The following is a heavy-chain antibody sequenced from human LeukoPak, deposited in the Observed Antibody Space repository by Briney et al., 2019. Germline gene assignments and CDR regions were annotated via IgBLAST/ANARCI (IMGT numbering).Heavy chain of an antibody. CDR2: ILYDGSKK. CDR3: ARDPSIVGATAWDY. J-gene: IGHJ4*02. D-gene: IGHD1-26*01. Sequence: PGGSLRLSCVASGFTFTNYGMHWVRQAPGKGLEWVAAILYDGSKKYYADSVKGRFSIYRDNSKNTLYLQMNSLRAEDTAVYYCARDPSIVGATAWDYWGQGTLVTVSS. V-gene: IGHV3-30*03. CDR1: GFTFTNYG.